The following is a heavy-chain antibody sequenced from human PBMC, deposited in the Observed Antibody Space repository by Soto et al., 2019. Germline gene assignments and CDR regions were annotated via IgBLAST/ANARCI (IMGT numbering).Heavy chain of an antibody. D-gene: IGHD6-13*01. CDR2: IKQDGSEK. V-gene: IGHV3-7*03. J-gene: IGHJ6*02. CDR1: GFTFSSYW. Sequence: LRLSCAASGFTFSSYWMSWVRQAPGKGLEWVANIKQDGSEKYYVDSVKGRFTISRDNAKNSLYLQMNSLRAEDTAVYYCARKSGYSSSWYGNYYYGMDVWGQGTTVTVSS. CDR3: ARKSGYSSSWYGNYYYGMDV.